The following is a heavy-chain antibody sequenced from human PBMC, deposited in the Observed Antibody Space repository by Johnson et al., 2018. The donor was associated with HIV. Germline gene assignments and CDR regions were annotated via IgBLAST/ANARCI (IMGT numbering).Heavy chain of an antibody. J-gene: IGHJ3*02. CDR3: ARGRTVVSVFDI. D-gene: IGHD3-3*01. CDR1: GFTFSSYW. V-gene: IGHV3-7*01. CDR2: IKQDGSEK. Sequence: VQLVESGGGLVQPGGSLRLSCAASGFTFSSYWMSCVRQAPGKGLEWVANIKQDGSEKYYADSVKGRFTISRDNSKNTLSLQMNSLRAEDTAVYYCARGRTVVSVFDIWGQGTMVTVSS.